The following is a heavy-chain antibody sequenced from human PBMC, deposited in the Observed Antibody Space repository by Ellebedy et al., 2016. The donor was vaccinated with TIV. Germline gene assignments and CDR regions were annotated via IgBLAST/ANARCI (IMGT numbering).Heavy chain of an antibody. CDR1: GFILSSYG. CDR2: IWFVGSKE. CDR3: ARGGRDSSGHYEDWYYDL. D-gene: IGHD3-22*01. Sequence: GGSLRLSCAASGFILSSYGMHWVRQAPGKGLEWVALIWFVGSKEYYADSVKGRFTISRDNSKNTVYLQMNSLRVEDTAVYYCARGGRDSSGHYEDWYYDLWGRGTLVTVSS. J-gene: IGHJ2*01. V-gene: IGHV3-33*01.